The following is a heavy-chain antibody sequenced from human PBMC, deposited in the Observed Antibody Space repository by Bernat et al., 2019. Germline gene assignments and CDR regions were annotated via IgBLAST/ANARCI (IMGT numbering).Heavy chain of an antibody. CDR3: ARDPGWGALDL. CDR1: GFTFLSHW. V-gene: IGHV3-7*03. CDR2: IKSDGSAK. J-gene: IGHJ3*01. Sequence: EVQLVQSGAALVQPGGSLRLSCAASGFTFLSHWMCWLRQAPGKWLEWVANIKSDGSAKYYVDSVKGRFTISRDNVNNSLYLQMNSLRADDTAVYYCARDPGWGALDLWGQGTMVTVSS. D-gene: IGHD3-16*01.